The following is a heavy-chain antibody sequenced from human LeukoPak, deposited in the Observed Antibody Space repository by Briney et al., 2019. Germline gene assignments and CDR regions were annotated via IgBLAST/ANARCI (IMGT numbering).Heavy chain of an antibody. Sequence: GGSLRLSCEASGFTFSNYAMSWVRQAPGKGLEWVSSITSTGSYIYYADSVKGRFTISRDNAKNSLYLQMNSLRAEDTAVYYCARRRDSGSLQHFDYWGQGTLVTVSS. J-gene: IGHJ4*02. CDR3: ARRRDSGSLQHFDY. CDR1: GFTFSNYA. V-gene: IGHV3-21*04. CDR2: ITSTGSYI. D-gene: IGHD1-26*01.